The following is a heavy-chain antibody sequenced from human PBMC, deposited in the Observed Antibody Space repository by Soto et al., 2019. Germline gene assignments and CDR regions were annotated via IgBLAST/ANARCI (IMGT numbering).Heavy chain of an antibody. CDR2: IYYSGST. CDR1: GGSISSGGYY. CDR3: ARGVEMATITHFDY. J-gene: IGHJ4*02. D-gene: IGHD5-12*01. V-gene: IGHV4-31*03. Sequence: PSETLSLTCTVSGGSISSGGYYWSWIRQHPGKGLEWIGYIYYSGSTYYNPSLKSRVTISVDTSKNQFSLKLSSVTAADTAVYYCARGVEMATITHFDYWGQGTLVTVSS.